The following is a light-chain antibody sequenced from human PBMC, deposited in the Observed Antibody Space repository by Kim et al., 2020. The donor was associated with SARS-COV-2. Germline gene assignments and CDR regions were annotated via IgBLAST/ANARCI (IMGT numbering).Light chain of an antibody. CDR3: QQANSFPRT. J-gene: IGKJ1*01. CDR2: AAS. CDR1: QVISSC. V-gene: IGKV1-12*01. Sequence: ASVGDRVTITCRASQVISSCLAWYQQKPGKAPKLLIYAASSLQSGVPSRFSCSGSGTDFPLTISSLQPEDFATYYCQQANSFPRTFGQGTKVDIK.